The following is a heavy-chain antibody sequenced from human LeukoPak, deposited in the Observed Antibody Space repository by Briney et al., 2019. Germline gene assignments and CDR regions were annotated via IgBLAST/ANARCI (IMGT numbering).Heavy chain of an antibody. J-gene: IGHJ4*02. D-gene: IGHD2-15*01. Sequence: PSETLSLTCAVSGGSISSGGYSWSWIRQPPGKGLEWIGYIYHSGSTYYNPSLKSRVTISVDRSKNQFSLKLSSVTAADTAVYYCARGNYYWNGSGGSCYFDYWGQGTLVTVSS. V-gene: IGHV4-30-2*01. CDR1: GGSISSGGYS. CDR2: IYHSGST. CDR3: ARGNYYWNGSGGSCYFDY.